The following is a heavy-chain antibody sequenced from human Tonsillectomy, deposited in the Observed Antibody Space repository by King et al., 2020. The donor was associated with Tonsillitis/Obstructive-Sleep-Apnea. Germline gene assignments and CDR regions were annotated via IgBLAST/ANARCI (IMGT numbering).Heavy chain of an antibody. J-gene: IGHJ4*02. D-gene: IGHD2-2*01. Sequence: VQLVESGAEVKKPGASVKVSCKASGYTFTSYYMHWVRQAPGQGLEWIGIINPSGGSPSYAQKFQGRVTMTRDTSTSTVYMGLSSLRSEDTAVYYCARDGCSSTSCSYFDYWGQGTLVTVSS. V-gene: IGHV1-46*01. CDR3: ARDGCSSTSCSYFDY. CDR1: GYTFTSYY. CDR2: INPSGGSP.